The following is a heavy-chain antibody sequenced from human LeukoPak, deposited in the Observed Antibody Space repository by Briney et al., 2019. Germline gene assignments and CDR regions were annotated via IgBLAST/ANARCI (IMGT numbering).Heavy chain of an antibody. CDR2: ISDSGGST. CDR3: AKSYSSSWYPDY. J-gene: IGHJ4*02. CDR1: GFTFSSYA. D-gene: IGHD6-13*01. Sequence: PGGSLRLSCVASGFTFSSYAMSWVRQAPGKGLEWVSAISDSGGSTYYADSVKGRFTISRDNSKNTLYLQMSSLRAEDTAVYYCAKSYSSSWYPDYWGQGTLVTVSS. V-gene: IGHV3-23*01.